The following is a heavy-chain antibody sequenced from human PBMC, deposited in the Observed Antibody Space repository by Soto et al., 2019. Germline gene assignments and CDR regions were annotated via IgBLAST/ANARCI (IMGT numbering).Heavy chain of an antibody. CDR1: GFKFSDYW. D-gene: IGHD3-16*02. Sequence: DVQLVESGGGLVQPGRSLRLSCAACGFKFSDYWMSWVRQAPGKGLEWVGNIKHDTSEAHYADSVKGRFTITRDNIKNFLFLQMNGLRSADTASYYCARDGLLFSGPYRPSRFDYWGLGTLVTVSS. CDR2: IKHDTSEA. V-gene: IGHV3-7*03. CDR3: ARDGLLFSGPYRPSRFDY. J-gene: IGHJ4*02.